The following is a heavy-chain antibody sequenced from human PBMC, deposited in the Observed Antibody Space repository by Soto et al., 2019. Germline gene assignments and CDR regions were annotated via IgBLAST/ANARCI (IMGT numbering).Heavy chain of an antibody. Sequence: QVQLVESGGGVVQPGGSLRLSCATSGFTFTSYTMHWVRQAPGKGLEWVATFWYDASGQKYADFVKGRFTISRNPSTSTLYLHMDSLRPEDTALYYCAVGSWNQYYFDYWGQEILVTVSS. J-gene: IGHJ4*02. D-gene: IGHD6-13*01. V-gene: IGHV3-33*01. CDR3: AVGSWNQYYFDY. CDR2: FWYDASGQ. CDR1: GFTFTSYT.